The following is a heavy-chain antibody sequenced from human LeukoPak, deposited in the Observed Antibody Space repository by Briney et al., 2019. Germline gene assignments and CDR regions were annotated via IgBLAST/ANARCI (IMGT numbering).Heavy chain of an antibody. CDR3: AKSLGNQGVIDY. J-gene: IGHJ4*02. CDR1: GFIFRNHA. D-gene: IGHD3-10*01. V-gene: IGHV3-23*01. CDR2: VSASGGST. Sequence: PGGSLRLSCAAPGFIFRNHAMNWVRQAPGQGLEWVSGVSASGGSTFNTDSVKGRFSISRDNSKNTLYLEMNSLRPEDTALYYCAKSLGNQGVIDYWGQGTLVTVSS.